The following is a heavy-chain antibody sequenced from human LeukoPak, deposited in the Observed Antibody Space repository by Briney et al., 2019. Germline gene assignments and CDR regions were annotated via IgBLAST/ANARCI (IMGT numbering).Heavy chain of an antibody. CDR2: INREGNEK. CDR3: ARVGTWELQRVFDF. V-gene: IGHV3-7*01. D-gene: IGHD4-23*01. CDR1: GFAFSSYW. Sequence: GGSLRLSCAASGFAFSSYWVTWVRQVPEKGLEWVANINREGNEKYYVDSVKGRFTISRDNDKNSVDLQMDSLRVEDTAVYYCARVGTWELQRVFDFWGQGTLVTVSS. J-gene: IGHJ4*02.